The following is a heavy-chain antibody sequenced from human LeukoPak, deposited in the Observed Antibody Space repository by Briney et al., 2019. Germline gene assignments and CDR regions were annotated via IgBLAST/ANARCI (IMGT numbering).Heavy chain of an antibody. CDR2: IYHSGST. CDR1: GGPITNFY. V-gene: IGHV4-59*01. Sequence: PSETLSLTCTVSGGPITNFYWTWIRQSPGKGLEWIGYIYHSGSTTYNPSLKSRVTISVDTSKNQFSLKLSSVTPADTAAYYCARVYCSSTSCSLRGYYYYYMDVWGKGTTVTVSS. CDR3: ARVYCSSTSCSLRGYYYYYMDV. D-gene: IGHD2-2*01. J-gene: IGHJ6*03.